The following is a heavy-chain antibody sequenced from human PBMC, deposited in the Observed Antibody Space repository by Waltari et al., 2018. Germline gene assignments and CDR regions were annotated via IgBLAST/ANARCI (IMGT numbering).Heavy chain of an antibody. J-gene: IGHJ4*02. CDR1: GFTFSRYA. V-gene: IGHV3-23*04. D-gene: IGHD4-17*01. CDR3: AKGGEDYGDYAHY. CDR2: ISGSGGST. Sequence: EVQLVESGGGLVQPGGSLRLSCAASGFTFSRYAMSWVRQAPGKGVEWVSAISGSGGSTYYADSVKGRFTISRDNSKNTLYLQMNSLRAEDTAVYYCAKGGEDYGDYAHYWGQGTLVTVSS.